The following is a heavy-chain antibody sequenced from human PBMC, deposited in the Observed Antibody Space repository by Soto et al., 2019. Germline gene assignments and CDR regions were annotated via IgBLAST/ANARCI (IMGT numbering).Heavy chain of an antibody. CDR2: INSDGSST. CDR1: AFTFSSYW. D-gene: IGHD1-26*01. Sequence: PGGSLRLSCRASAFTFSSYWMHWVRQAPGKGLVWVSRINSDGSSTSYANSVNGRFTISRDNAKNTLYLQMNSLRAEDTAVYYCARSSIPFDYWGQGTPVTVSS. V-gene: IGHV3-74*01. J-gene: IGHJ4*02. CDR3: ARSSIPFDY.